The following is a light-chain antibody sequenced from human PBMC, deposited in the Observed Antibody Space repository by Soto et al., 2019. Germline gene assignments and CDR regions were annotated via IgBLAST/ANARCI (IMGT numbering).Light chain of an antibody. CDR3: GTWDSNLIAL. Sequence: QSVLTQPPSVSAAPGQKVTISCSGNSSNIGSNDVSWYQQLPGKAPKLLIYENSQRPSGIPDRFSGSKSGTSATLGITGLQTGDEADYYCGTWDSNLIALFGTGTKLTVL. CDR2: ENS. J-gene: IGLJ1*01. CDR1: SSNIGSND. V-gene: IGLV1-51*02.